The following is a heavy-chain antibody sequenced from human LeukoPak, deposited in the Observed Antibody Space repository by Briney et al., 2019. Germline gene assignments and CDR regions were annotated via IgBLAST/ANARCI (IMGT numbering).Heavy chain of an antibody. CDR3: ASNNNQSKYRLWFGELYENYYYYYMDV. CDR2: INAGNGNT. J-gene: IGHJ6*03. Sequence: ASVKVSCKASGYTFTSYAMHWVRQAPGQRLEWMGWINAGNGNTKYSQEFQGRVTITRDTSASTAYMELSSLRSEDTAVYYCASNNNQSKYRLWFGELYENYYYYYMDVWGKGTTVTISS. D-gene: IGHD3-10*01. V-gene: IGHV1-3*03. CDR1: GYTFTSYA.